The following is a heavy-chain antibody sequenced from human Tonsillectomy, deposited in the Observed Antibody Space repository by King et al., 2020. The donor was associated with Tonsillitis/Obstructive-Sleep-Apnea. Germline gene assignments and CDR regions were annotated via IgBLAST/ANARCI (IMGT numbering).Heavy chain of an antibody. CDR1: GFTFSSYA. J-gene: IGHJ4*02. V-gene: IGHV3-23*04. Sequence: VQLVESGGGLVQPGGSLRLSCAASGFTFSSYAMSWVRQAPGKGLEWVSAISGSGGSTYYADSVKGRFTISRDNSKNTRYLQMNSLRAEDTAVYYCAKDGIVVVPAADGPAYFDYWGQGTLVTVSS. D-gene: IGHD2-2*01. CDR2: ISGSGGST. CDR3: AKDGIVVVPAADGPAYFDY.